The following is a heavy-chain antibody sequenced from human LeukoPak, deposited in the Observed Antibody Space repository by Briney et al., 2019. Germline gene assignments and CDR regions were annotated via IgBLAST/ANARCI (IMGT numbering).Heavy chain of an antibody. CDR3: ARIYGSSSGFDY. Sequence: SETLSLTCAVSGYSISSGYYWGWIRPPPGKGLEWIGIMFHSGNTYHNPSLKSRVTLSVYTSKNQFSLNLSSVAATDTAVYYCARIYGSSSGFDYWGQGTLVTVSS. J-gene: IGHJ4*02. D-gene: IGHD6-6*01. CDR1: GYSISSGYY. CDR2: MFHSGNT. V-gene: IGHV4-38-2*01.